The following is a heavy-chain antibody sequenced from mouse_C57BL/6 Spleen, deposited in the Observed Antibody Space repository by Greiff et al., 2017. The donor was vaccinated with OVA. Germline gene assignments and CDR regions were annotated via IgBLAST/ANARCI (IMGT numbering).Heavy chain of an antibody. CDR2: ISGGGGNT. V-gene: IGHV5-9*01. Sequence: EVHLVESGGGLVKPGGSLKLSCAASGFTFSSYTMSWVRQTPEKRLEWVATISGGGGNTYYPDSVKGRFTISRDNAKNTLYLQMSSLRSEDTALYYCARHTTVDYFDYWGQGTTLTVSS. J-gene: IGHJ2*01. D-gene: IGHD1-1*01. CDR3: ARHTTVDYFDY. CDR1: GFTFSSYT.